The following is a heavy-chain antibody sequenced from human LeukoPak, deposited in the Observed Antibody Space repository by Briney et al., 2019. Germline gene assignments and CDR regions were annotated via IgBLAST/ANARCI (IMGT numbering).Heavy chain of an antibody. V-gene: IGHV1-18*01. Sequence: ASVKVSCKASGYTFSSYGISWVRQAPGQGLEWMGWISAYNGNTSYAQKLQGRVTMTTDTSTSTAYMEPRSLRSDDTAVYYCARGVVVTAIRYYYYGMDVWGQGTTVTVSS. CDR3: ARGVVVTAIRYYYYGMDV. CDR1: GYTFSSYG. D-gene: IGHD2-21*02. J-gene: IGHJ6*02. CDR2: ISAYNGNT.